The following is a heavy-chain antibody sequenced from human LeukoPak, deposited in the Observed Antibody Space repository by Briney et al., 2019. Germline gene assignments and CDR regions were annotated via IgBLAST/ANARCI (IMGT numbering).Heavy chain of an antibody. D-gene: IGHD2-15*01. CDR3: ARGWWYANWYFDL. CDR2: IFYSGTT. Sequence: SETLSLTCTVSGGSIENSYWSWIRQPPGKGLEYIGYIFYSGTTDYNPSLKNRVTISLDTSKKKFSLHLRSVTAADSAVYYCARGWWYANWYFDLWGRGTLVAVSS. V-gene: IGHV4-59*08. CDR1: GGSIENSY. J-gene: IGHJ2*01.